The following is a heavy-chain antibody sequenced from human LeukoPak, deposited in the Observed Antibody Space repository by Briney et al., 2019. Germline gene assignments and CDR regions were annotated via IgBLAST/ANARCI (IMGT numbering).Heavy chain of an antibody. J-gene: IGHJ4*02. CDR1: GFTVSSNY. CDR3: ARGRRDGFLEYYFDY. V-gene: IGHV3-53*01. D-gene: IGHD5-24*01. Sequence: LAGGSLRLSCAASGFTVSSNYMSWVRQAPGKGLEWVSVIYSGGSTYYADSVKGRFTISRDNSKNTLYLQMNSLRAEDTAVYYCARGRRDGFLEYYFDYWGQGTLVTVS. CDR2: IYSGGST.